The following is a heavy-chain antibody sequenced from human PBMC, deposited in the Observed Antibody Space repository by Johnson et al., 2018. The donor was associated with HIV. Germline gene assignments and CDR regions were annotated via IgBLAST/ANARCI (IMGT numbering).Heavy chain of an antibody. CDR3: AREFSSSDGAFDI. D-gene: IGHD6-13*01. CDR1: GFTFSSYA. CDR2: ISYDGSNK. J-gene: IGHJ3*02. V-gene: IGHV3-30*04. Sequence: QVQLVESGGGLVQPGGSLRLSCAASGFTFSSYAMHWVRQAPGKGLEWVAVISYDGSNKYYADSVKGRFTISRDNSKNTLYLQMNSLRAEDTAVYYCAREFSSSDGAFDIWGQGTMVTVSS.